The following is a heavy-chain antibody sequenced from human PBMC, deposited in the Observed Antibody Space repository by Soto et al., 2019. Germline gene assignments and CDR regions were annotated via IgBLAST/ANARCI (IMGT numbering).Heavy chain of an antibody. CDR3: ARDIDDLGSDAFDI. CDR2: ISSSSSYI. J-gene: IGHJ3*02. Sequence: EGSLRLSCAASGFTFSSYSMNWVRQAPGKGLEWVSSISSSSSYIYYADSVKGRFTISRDNAKNSLYLQMNSLRAEDTAVYYCARDIDDLGSDAFDIWGQGTMVTVSS. CDR1: GFTFSSYS. D-gene: IGHD3-3*01. V-gene: IGHV3-21*01.